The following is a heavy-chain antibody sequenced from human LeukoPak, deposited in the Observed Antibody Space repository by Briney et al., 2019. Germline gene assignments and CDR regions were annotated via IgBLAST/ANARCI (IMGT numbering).Heavy chain of an antibody. V-gene: IGHV3-74*01. CDR3: ARGLAVAGSSWFDP. Sequence: PGGSLRLSCAASGFTFSIYSMNWVRQVPGKGLVWVSRINSDGSSRSYVDSVMGRFTISRDNAKNTLYLQLDSLRAEDTAVYYCARGLAVAGSSWFDPWGQGTLVSVSS. CDR1: GFTFSIYS. J-gene: IGHJ5*02. CDR2: INSDGSSR. D-gene: IGHD6-19*01.